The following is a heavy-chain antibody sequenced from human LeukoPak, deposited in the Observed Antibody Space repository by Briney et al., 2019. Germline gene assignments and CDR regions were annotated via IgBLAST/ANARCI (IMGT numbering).Heavy chain of an antibody. J-gene: IGHJ4*02. D-gene: IGHD3-16*02. CDR3: ARDTYYDYVWGSYRPLPFDY. Sequence: SETLSLTCTVSGGSISSSSYYWGWIRQPPGKGLEWIGSIYSSGSTYYNPSLKSRVTISVDTSKNQFSLKLSSVTAADTAVYYCARDTYYDYVWGSYRPLPFDYWGQGTLVTVSS. V-gene: IGHV4-39*07. CDR2: IYSSGST. CDR1: GGSISSSSYY.